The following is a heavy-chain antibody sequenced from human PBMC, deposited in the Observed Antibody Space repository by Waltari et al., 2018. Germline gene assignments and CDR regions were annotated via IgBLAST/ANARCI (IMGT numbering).Heavy chain of an antibody. D-gene: IGHD7-27*01. CDR1: GFSFSSYS. CDR2: ISSSTTYI. V-gene: IGHV3-21*01. J-gene: IGHJ4*02. Sequence: EVQLVESGGGLVKPGGSLRLSCGASGFSFSSYSMNWVRQAPGKGLELVSSISSSTTYIHYADSVKGRFTISRDNAKNSLYLQMNSLRVEDTAVYYCVSGGWGFYFDYWGQGTVVTVSP. CDR3: VSGGWGFYFDY.